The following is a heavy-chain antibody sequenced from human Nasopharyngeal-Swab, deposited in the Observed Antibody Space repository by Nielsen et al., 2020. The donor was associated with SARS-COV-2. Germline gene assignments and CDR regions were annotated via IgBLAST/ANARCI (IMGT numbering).Heavy chain of an antibody. CDR1: GYTFIGYY. Sequence: ASVPVSCKASGYTFIGYYMHWVRQAPGQGLEWMGWINPNSGGTNYAQKFQGRVTMTRDTSISTAYMELSRLRSDDTAVYYCARGSAVAGLGMRDAFDIWGQGTMVTVSS. CDR3: ARGSAVAGLGMRDAFDI. CDR2: INPNSGGT. J-gene: IGHJ3*02. V-gene: IGHV1-2*02. D-gene: IGHD6-19*01.